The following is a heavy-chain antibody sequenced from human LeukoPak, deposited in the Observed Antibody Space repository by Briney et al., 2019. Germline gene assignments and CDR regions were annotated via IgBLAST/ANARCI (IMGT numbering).Heavy chain of an antibody. V-gene: IGHV3-15*01. CDR1: GFTFSSYA. CDR3: FRHLVVPGAGADY. J-gene: IGHJ4*02. D-gene: IGHD2-15*01. CDR2: IKNKADDGTT. Sequence: GGSLRLSCAASGFTFSSYAMSWVRQAPGKGLEWVGRIKNKADDGTTDYAAPVKGRFTISRDDSKNTLYLQMDSLKTEDTAVYYCFRHLVVPGAGADYWGQGTLVTVSS.